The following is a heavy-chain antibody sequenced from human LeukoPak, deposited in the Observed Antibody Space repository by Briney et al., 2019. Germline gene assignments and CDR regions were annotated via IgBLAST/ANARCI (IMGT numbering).Heavy chain of an antibody. CDR1: GYTFTTYS. CDR3: AKDRWRDGTSSFDN. J-gene: IGHJ4*02. CDR2: ISTYNRNT. D-gene: IGHD6-6*01. Sequence: GAAVKGSCKASGYTFTTYSINWVRQAPGQGLEWMGWISTYNRNTNYAQKLQGRVTMTTDTSTSTAYMELRSLRSDDTAVYYCAKDRWRDGTSSFDNRGQGTPGTVSS. V-gene: IGHV1-18*01.